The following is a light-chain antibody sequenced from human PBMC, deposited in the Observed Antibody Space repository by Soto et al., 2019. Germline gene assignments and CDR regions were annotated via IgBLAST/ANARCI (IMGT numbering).Light chain of an antibody. V-gene: IGLV2-14*01. Sequence: QLVLTQPASVSGSPGQSITISCTGTSSDVGGYNYVSWYQQHPGKAPKLMIYEVSNRPSGVSNRFSGSKSGNTASLTISGLQAEDEADYYCSSYTSSSTLAVFGTGTKLTVL. CDR1: SSDVGGYNY. CDR2: EVS. CDR3: SSYTSSSTLAV. J-gene: IGLJ1*01.